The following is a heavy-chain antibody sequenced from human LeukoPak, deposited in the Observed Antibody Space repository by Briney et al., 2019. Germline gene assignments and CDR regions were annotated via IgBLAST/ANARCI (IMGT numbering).Heavy chain of an antibody. V-gene: IGHV4-59*04. CDR2: IYYTGST. D-gene: IGHD1-26*01. CDR3: VKSGGYGLIDY. Sequence: SETLSLTCTASGGSVSSAYWSWIRQPPGKGLGWIGNIYYTGSTHYNASLQSRVTISIDTSKNQFSLRLNSVTAADTAMYYCVKSGGYGLIDYWGQGTLVTVSS. J-gene: IGHJ4*02. CDR1: GGSVSSAY.